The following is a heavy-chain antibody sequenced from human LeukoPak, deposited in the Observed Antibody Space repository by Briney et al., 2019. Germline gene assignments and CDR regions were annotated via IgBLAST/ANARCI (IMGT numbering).Heavy chain of an antibody. CDR2: ISGSGGDI. D-gene: IGHD3-10*01. CDR3: ARAFGSGRFIWYFDL. CDR1: GFTFTTYE. Sequence: GGSLRLSCAASGFTFTTYEMNFVRQAPGKGLEWLSYISGSGGDIYYTDSVKGRFTISRDNAKNSLYLQMNSLRVEDTAVYYCARAFGSGRFIWYFDLWGRGTLVTVSS. V-gene: IGHV3-48*03. J-gene: IGHJ2*01.